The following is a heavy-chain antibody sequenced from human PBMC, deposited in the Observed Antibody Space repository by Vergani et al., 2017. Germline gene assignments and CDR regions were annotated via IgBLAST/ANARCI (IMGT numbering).Heavy chain of an antibody. V-gene: IGHV1-69*08. CDR3: ARDSSSWYDYYYGMDV. J-gene: IGHJ6*02. Sequence: QVQLVQSGAEVKKPGSSVKVSCKASGGTFSSYTISWVRQSPGQGLEWMGRIIPILGIANYAQKFQGRVTITADKSTSTAYMELSSLRSADTAVYYCARDSSSWYDYYYGMDVWGQGTTVTVSS. D-gene: IGHD6-13*01. CDR2: IIPILGIA. CDR1: GGTFSSYT.